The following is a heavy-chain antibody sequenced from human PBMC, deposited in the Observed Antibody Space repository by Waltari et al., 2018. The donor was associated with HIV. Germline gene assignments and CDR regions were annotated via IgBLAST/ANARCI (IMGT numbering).Heavy chain of an antibody. CDR3: ARAGAMVRGLIHPLPFDY. CDR1: GYTFTSYG. Sequence: QVQLVQSGPEVKNPGASVKVSCKASGYTFTSYGIIWVRQAPGEGLQWMGWTSAYSGNTKYAQKFQGRLTLTTDTSRRISYMELRSLTSDDTAVYFCARAGAMVRGLIHPLPFDYWGQGSLVIVSS. V-gene: IGHV1-18*01. J-gene: IGHJ4*02. D-gene: IGHD3-10*01. CDR2: TSAYSGNT.